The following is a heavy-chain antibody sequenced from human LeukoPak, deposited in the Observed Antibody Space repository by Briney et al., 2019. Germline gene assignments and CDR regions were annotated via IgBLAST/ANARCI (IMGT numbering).Heavy chain of an antibody. CDR3: ARGFPPRYCSSTSCHPTRGYYYMDV. CDR2: INPNSGNT. Sequence: ASVKVSCRASGYTFTGYYMHWVRQAPGQGLEWMGWINPNSGNTGYAQKFQGRVTITRNTSISTAYMELSSLRSEDTAVYYCARGFPPRYCSSTSCHPTRGYYYMDVWGKGTTVTVSS. J-gene: IGHJ6*03. D-gene: IGHD2-2*01. V-gene: IGHV1-8*03. CDR1: GYTFTGYY.